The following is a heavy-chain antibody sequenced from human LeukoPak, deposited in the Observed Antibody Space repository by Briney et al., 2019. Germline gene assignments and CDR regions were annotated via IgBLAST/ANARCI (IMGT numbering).Heavy chain of an antibody. CDR1: GFTISSNY. CDR3: AKTLYYYYGMDV. J-gene: IGHJ6*02. Sequence: GGSLRLSCAASGFTISSNYMSWVRQAPGKGLEWVSVIYSGGSTYYADSVRGRFTISRDNSKNTLYLQMNSLRAEDTAVYYCAKTLYYYYGMDVWGQGTTVTVSS. D-gene: IGHD4-23*01. CDR2: IYSGGST. V-gene: IGHV3-53*01.